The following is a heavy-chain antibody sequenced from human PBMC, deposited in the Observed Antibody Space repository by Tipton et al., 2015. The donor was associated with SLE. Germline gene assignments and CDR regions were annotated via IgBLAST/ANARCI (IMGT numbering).Heavy chain of an antibody. V-gene: IGHV4-34*01. CDR3: ARDIGIAAQRGWFDP. Sequence: TLSLTCAVYGGSFSGYYWSWIRQPPGKGLGWIGEINHSGSTNYNPSLKSRVTISVDTSKNQFSLKLSSVTAADTAVYYCARDIGIAAQRGWFDPWGQGTLVTVSS. D-gene: IGHD6-13*01. J-gene: IGHJ5*02. CDR1: GGSFSGYY. CDR2: INHSGST.